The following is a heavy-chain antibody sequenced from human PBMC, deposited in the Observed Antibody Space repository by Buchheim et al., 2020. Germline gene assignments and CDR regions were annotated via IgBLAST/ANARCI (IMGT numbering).Heavy chain of an antibody. Sequence: QVQLVESGGGVVQLGRSLRLSCAASGFTFSSYGMHWVRQAPGKGLEWVALISYDGSDKYYGDSVKGRYTISKDNSKNTLYLQMNSLRAEDTAVYYCAKDSRSWYYFDYWGQGTL. CDR2: ISYDGSDK. CDR1: GFTFSSYG. V-gene: IGHV3-30*18. D-gene: IGHD6-13*01. CDR3: AKDSRSWYYFDY. J-gene: IGHJ4*02.